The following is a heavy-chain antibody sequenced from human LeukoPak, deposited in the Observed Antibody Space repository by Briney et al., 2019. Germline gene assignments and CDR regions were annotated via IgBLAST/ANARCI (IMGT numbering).Heavy chain of an antibody. Sequence: GASVKVSCKASGYTFTSYYMQWVRQAPGQGLEWMEIINPSGGSTSYAQKFQGRVTMTRDTSTSTAYMELRSLRSDDTAVYYCVRDLSELRFLEWLSHDNWFDPWGQGTLVTVSS. CDR1: GYTFTSYY. D-gene: IGHD3-3*01. J-gene: IGHJ5*02. V-gene: IGHV1-46*01. CDR2: INPSGGST. CDR3: VRDLSELRFLEWLSHDNWFDP.